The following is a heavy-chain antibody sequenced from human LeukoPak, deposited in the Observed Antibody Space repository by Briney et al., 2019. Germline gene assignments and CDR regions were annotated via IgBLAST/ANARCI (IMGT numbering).Heavy chain of an antibody. CDR1: GFTVSSDY. CDR2: IYSGGST. V-gene: IGHV3-53*01. CDR3: ARCKGIPFSGSYDY. J-gene: IGHJ4*02. D-gene: IGHD1-26*01. Sequence: PGGSLRLSCAASGFTVSSDYMSWVRQAPGKGLEWVSIIYSGGSTCYADSVKGRFTITRDNSKNTLYLQMNSLRAEDTAVYYCARCKGIPFSGSYDYWGQGTLVTVSS.